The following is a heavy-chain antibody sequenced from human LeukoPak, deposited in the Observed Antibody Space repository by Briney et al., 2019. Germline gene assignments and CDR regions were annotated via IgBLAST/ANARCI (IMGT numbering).Heavy chain of an antibody. CDR3: ARRSGRRYEY. CDR2: ISGGGEST. D-gene: IGHD5-24*01. J-gene: IGHJ4*02. Sequence: GGSLILSCAASGFTFSSYEMNWVRHAPGRGLEWVSHISGGGESTVYPDAVKGRFTISRDNAKNSLYLQMNSLRVEDTGVYYCARRSGRRYEYWGQGVLVTVSP. CDR1: GFTFSSYE. V-gene: IGHV3-48*03.